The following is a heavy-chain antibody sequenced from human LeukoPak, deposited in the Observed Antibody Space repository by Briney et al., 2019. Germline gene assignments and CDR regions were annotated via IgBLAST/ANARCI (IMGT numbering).Heavy chain of an antibody. V-gene: IGHV3-7*03. CDR1: GFTFSSYW. J-gene: IGHJ4*02. Sequence: GGSLRLSCAASGFTFSSYWMTWVRQAPGKGLEWVANINQDGSEKYYVDSVKGRFTISRDNAKNSLYLQMNSLRAEDTAVYYCAKDQNMVATAPFDCWGQGTLVTVSS. CDR2: INQDGSEK. D-gene: IGHD5-12*01. CDR3: AKDQNMVATAPFDC.